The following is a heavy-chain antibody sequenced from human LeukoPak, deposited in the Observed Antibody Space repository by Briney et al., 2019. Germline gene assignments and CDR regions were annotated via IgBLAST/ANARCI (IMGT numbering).Heavy chain of an antibody. CDR1: GYTFTSYG. V-gene: IGHV1-18*01. CDR3: ARCLKNYYDSSGYTWGYYFDY. CDR2: ISAYNGNT. Sequence: SVKVSCKASGYTFTSYGISWVRQAPGQGLEWMGWISAYNGNTNYAQKLQGRVTMTTDTSTSTAYMELRSLRSDDTAVYYCARCLKNYYDSSGYTWGYYFDYWGQGTLVTVSS. D-gene: IGHD3-22*01. J-gene: IGHJ4*02.